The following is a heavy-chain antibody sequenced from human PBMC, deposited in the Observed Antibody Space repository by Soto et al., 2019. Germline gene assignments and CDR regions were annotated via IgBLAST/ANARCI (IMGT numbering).Heavy chain of an antibody. CDR2: IYYSGNT. CDR3: ARADWSGWIDY. CDR1: GGSINNAGYY. Sequence: SETLSLTCTVSGGSINNAGYYWTWIRQHPRKGLEWIGYIYYSGNTFYNPSLKSRVSISLDTSKNQFSLNLTSVTAADTAVFYCARADWSGWIDYWGHGTLVTVSS. J-gene: IGHJ4*01. V-gene: IGHV4-31*03. D-gene: IGHD6-19*01.